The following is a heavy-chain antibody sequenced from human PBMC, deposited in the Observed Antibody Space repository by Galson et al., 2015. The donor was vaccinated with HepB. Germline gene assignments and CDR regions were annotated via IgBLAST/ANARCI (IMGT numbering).Heavy chain of an antibody. Sequence: QSGAEVKKPGASVKVSCKASGYTFSSYPMHWVRQAPGQRLEWMGWINTGTGNTRHSQEFQDRVTVTRDTSASTAYMELSSLRFEDTAVYYCATTVSGSWYSDAFDIWGQGTMVTVSS. CDR2: INTGTGNT. V-gene: IGHV1-3*03. J-gene: IGHJ3*02. CDR3: ATTVSGSWYSDAFDI. D-gene: IGHD6-13*01. CDR1: GYTFSSYP.